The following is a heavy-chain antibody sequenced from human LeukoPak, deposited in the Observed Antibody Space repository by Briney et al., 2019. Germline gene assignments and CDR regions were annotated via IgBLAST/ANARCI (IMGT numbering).Heavy chain of an antibody. Sequence: ASVKVSCKASGYTFTNFCISWVRQAPGQGLEWMGWISPYNGNTNYAQKVQGRVTMTTDTSTSTVYMELRSLRSDDTAVYYCARLGGWAYRDYLQEAFDYWGQGTLVTVSS. V-gene: IGHV1-18*01. CDR1: GYTFTNFC. CDR3: ARLGGWAYRDYLQEAFDY. CDR2: ISPYNGNT. D-gene: IGHD4-17*01. J-gene: IGHJ4*02.